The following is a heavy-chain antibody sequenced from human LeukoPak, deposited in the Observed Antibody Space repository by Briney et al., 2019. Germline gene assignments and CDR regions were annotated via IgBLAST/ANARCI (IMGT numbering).Heavy chain of an antibody. Sequence: SETLSLTCTVSGGSISSSSYYWGWIRQPPGKGLEWIGSIYYSGSTYYNPSLKSRVTISVDTSKNQFSLKLSSVTAADTAVYYCARGDDYVWGSYPLDYWGQGTLVTVSS. D-gene: IGHD3-16*02. CDR3: ARGDDYVWGSYPLDY. J-gene: IGHJ4*02. CDR1: GGSISSSSYY. CDR2: IYYSGST. V-gene: IGHV4-39*07.